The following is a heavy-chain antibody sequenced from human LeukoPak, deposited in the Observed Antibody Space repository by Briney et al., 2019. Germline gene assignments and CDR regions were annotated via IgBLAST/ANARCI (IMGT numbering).Heavy chain of an antibody. Sequence: SETLSLTCAVSGGSISSSNWWSWVRQPPGKGLEWIGEIYHSGSTNYNPSLKSRVTTSVDKSKNQFSLKLSSVTAADTAVYYCAKTRAYYYGSGHYYYYYMDVWGKGTTVTISS. J-gene: IGHJ6*03. V-gene: IGHV4-4*02. CDR3: AKTRAYYYGSGHYYYYYMDV. CDR2: IYHSGST. D-gene: IGHD3-10*01. CDR1: GGSISSSNW.